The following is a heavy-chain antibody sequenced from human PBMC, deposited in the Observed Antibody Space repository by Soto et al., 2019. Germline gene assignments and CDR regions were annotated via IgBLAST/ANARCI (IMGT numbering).Heavy chain of an antibody. CDR1: GGSISSGGYY. V-gene: IGHV4-31*03. Sequence: LSLTCTVSGGSISSGGYYWSWIRQHPGKGLERIGYIYYSGSTYYNPSLKSRVTISVDTSKNQFSLKLSSVTAADTALYYCARGGYYDFWSGSPLYFGYWGQGTLVTVSS. CDR2: IYYSGST. D-gene: IGHD3-3*01. J-gene: IGHJ4*02. CDR3: ARGGYYDFWSGSPLYFGY.